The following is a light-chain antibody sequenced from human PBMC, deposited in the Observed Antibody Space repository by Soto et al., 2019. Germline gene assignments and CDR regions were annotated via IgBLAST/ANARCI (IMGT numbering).Light chain of an antibody. CDR1: QSLPHSNGYNY. J-gene: IGKJ2*01. CDR3: MQAQQTPLT. CDR2: LGS. Sequence: DIVMTQSPLSLPVTPGEPASISCRSSQSLPHSNGYNYLDWYLQKPGQSPQLLIYLGSNRSTGVPKRFSGSGSGTDFTLNISSVEAEDVGVYYCMQAQQTPLTFGQGTKLEIK. V-gene: IGKV2-28*01.